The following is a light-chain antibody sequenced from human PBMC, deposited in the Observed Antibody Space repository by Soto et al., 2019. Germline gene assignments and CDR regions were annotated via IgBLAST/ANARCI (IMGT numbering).Light chain of an antibody. J-gene: IGLJ3*02. CDR3: TSYTTSTTWV. Sequence: QSALTQPASVSGSPGQSIAISCTGTSSDVAAYNYVSWYQQHPGKAPKLMIYDVSNRLSGVSNRFSGSKSGNTASLTISGLQGEDEADYYCTSYTTSTTWVFGGGTKLTVL. CDR1: SSDVAAYNY. V-gene: IGLV2-14*03. CDR2: DVS.